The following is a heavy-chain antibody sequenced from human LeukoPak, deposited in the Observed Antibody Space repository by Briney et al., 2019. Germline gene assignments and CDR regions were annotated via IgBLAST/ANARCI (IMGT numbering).Heavy chain of an antibody. V-gene: IGHV3-20*04. CDR3: ARDKVRGVIDD. CDR2: INWNGGST. J-gene: IGHJ4*02. CDR1: GFTFDDYG. D-gene: IGHD3-10*01. Sequence: GESLKISCAASGFTFDDYGMSWVRQAPGKGLEWVSGINWNGGSTGYADSVKGRFTISRDNAKNSLYLQMNSLRAEDTALYYCARDKVRGVIDDWGQGTLVTVSS.